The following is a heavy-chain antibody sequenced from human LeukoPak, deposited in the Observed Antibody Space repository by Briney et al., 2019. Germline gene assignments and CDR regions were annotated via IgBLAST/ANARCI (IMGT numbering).Heavy chain of an antibody. CDR3: TRGPILLWIHNGMDV. CDR1: GFTFSSYA. D-gene: IGHD5-18*01. Sequence: PGRSLRLSCAASGFTFSSYAMHWVRQAPGRGLEWVAVISYDGSNKYYADSVKGRFTISRDNSKNTLYLQMNSLKTEDTAFYYCTRGPILLWIHNGMDVWGQGTTVTVSS. CDR2: ISYDGSNK. J-gene: IGHJ6*02. V-gene: IGHV3-30-3*01.